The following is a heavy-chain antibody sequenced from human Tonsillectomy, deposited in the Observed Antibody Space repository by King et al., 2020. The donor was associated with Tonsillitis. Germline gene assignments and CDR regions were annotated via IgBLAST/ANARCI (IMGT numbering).Heavy chain of an antibody. J-gene: IGHJ3*02. D-gene: IGHD6-13*01. CDR1: GFTFSNYG. V-gene: IGHV3-30*18. Sequence: VQLVEYGGGVVQPGRSLRLSCAASGFTFSNYGRHWVRQAPGKGLEGGAVISYDGSYEYYADSVKGRFTISRDSSKNTVYLQMNSLRAEDTAVYYCAKVARSWYDNDAFDIWGQGTMVTVSS. CDR2: ISYDGSYE. CDR3: AKVARSWYDNDAFDI.